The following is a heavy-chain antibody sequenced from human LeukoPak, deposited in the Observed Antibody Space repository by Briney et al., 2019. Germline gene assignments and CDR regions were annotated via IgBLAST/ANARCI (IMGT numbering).Heavy chain of an antibody. CDR3: ARAPLHLAMYHYFDY. CDR1: GFTFSDYY. D-gene: IGHD2-2*01. J-gene: IGHJ4*02. V-gene: IGHV3-11*04. CDR2: ISSSGSTI. Sequence: GGSLRLSCAASGFTFSDYYMSWIRQAPGKGLEWVSYISSSGSTIYYADSVKSRFTISRDNAKNSLYLQMNSLRAEDTAVYYCARAPLHLAMYHYFDYWGQGTLVTVSS.